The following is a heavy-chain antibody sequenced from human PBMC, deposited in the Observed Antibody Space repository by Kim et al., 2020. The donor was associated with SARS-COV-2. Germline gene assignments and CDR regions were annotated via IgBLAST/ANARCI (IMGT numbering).Heavy chain of an antibody. CDR1: GGSISSGGYY. D-gene: IGHD2-15*01. CDR3: ARDRMVAATHWFDP. J-gene: IGHJ5*02. CDR2: IYYSGST. Sequence: SETLSLTCTVSGGSISSGGYYWSWIRQHPGKGLEWIGYIYYSGSTYYNPSLKSRVTISVDTSKNQFSLKLSSVTAADTAVYYCARDRMVAATHWFDPWGQGTLVTVSS. V-gene: IGHV4-31*03.